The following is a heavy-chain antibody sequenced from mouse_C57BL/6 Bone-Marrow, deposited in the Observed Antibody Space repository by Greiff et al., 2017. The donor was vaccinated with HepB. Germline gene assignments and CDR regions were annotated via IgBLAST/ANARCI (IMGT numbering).Heavy chain of an antibody. Sequence: QVQLQQSGAELMKPGASVKLSCKATGYTFTGYWIEWVKQRPGHGLEWIGEILPGSGSTNYNENFKGKATFTADTSSNTAYMQLSSLTTEDSAIYYCARGGYYYGSSYGAWFAYWGQGTLVTVSA. CDR3: ARGGYYYGSSYGAWFAY. J-gene: IGHJ3*01. CDR2: ILPGSGST. CDR1: GYTFTGYW. D-gene: IGHD1-1*01. V-gene: IGHV1-9*01.